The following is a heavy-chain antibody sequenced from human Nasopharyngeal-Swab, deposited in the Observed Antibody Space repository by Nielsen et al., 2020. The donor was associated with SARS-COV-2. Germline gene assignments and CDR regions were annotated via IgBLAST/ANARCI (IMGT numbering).Heavy chain of an antibody. CDR1: GFSLSSSGVA. J-gene: IGHJ6*03. Sequence: SGPTLVKPRQTLTLTCSFSGFSLSSSGVAVGWIRQSPGKALEWLALISWNADKHYSPPLRSRLTIPKDTSKDQVLLTMTNMDPVDTATYLCAHIIVGTTIPMVRGVVLSPSYYYYMDVWGKGTTVIVSS. V-gene: IGHV2-5*01. CDR2: ISWNADK. CDR3: AHIIVGTTIPMVRGVVLSPSYYYYMDV. D-gene: IGHD3-10*01.